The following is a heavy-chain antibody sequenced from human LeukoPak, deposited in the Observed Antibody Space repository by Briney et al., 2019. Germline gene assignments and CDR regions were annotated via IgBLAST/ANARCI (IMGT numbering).Heavy chain of an antibody. J-gene: IGHJ4*02. CDR1: GDSVSGNSAA. V-gene: IGHV6-1*01. CDR3: ARDRYYGSSDYNSIDY. Sequence: SQTLSLTCAISGDSVSGNSAAWNWIRQSPSRGLEWLGRTYYRSKWYNDYAVSVKSRIRINADTSNNQYSLQLNSVTPEDTAVYYCARDRYYGSSDYNSIDYWGQGTLVTVSS. D-gene: IGHD3-22*01. CDR2: TYYRSKWYN.